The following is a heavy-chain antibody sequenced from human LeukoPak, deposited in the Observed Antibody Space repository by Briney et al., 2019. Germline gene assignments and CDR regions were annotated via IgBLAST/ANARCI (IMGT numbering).Heavy chain of an antibody. J-gene: IGHJ6*02. CDR2: IHSSGNT. CDR1: GGSISSYY. Sequence: SETLSLTCSVSGGSISSYYWTWIRQPAGKGLEWVGRIHSSGNTNYNPSLKSRLTMSLDTSKNQFSLKLYSVTAADTAVYFRARGGLTGTAVYYYGMDVWGQGTTATVSS. CDR3: ARGGLTGTAVYYYGMDV. D-gene: IGHD1-7*01. V-gene: IGHV4-4*07.